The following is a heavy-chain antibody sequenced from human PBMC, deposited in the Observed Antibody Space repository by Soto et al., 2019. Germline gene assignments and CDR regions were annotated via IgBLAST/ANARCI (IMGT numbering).Heavy chain of an antibody. Sequence: GGSLRLSCAASGFTFSGSAIHWVRQASGKGLEWVSVIYSGGSTYYADSVKGRFTISRDNSKNTLYLQMNSLRAEDTAVYYGARDGDSSGWPFDYWGQGTLVTVSS. V-gene: IGHV3-66*01. D-gene: IGHD6-19*01. CDR3: ARDGDSSGWPFDY. CDR2: IYSGGST. J-gene: IGHJ4*02. CDR1: GFTFSGSA.